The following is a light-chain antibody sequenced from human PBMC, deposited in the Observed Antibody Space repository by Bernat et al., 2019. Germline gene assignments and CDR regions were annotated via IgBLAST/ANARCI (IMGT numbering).Light chain of an antibody. CDR3: SSFTPPDTYV. CDR1: RSDVGRYKY. Sequence: QSALTQPASVAGSPGQSITISCTGTRSDVGRYKYVSWYQQYPGKAPKLLIYDVSNRPSGVSSRFSGSKSGNTASLTISGLQAEDEADYYCSSFTPPDTYVFGTGTEVTVL. J-gene: IGLJ1*01. CDR2: DVS. V-gene: IGLV2-14*03.